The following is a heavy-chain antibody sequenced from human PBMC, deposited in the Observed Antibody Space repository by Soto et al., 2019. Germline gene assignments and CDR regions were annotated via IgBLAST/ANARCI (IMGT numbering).Heavy chain of an antibody. D-gene: IGHD3-9*01. Sequence: SQQISYKRPVENFCSSRICPYRQMPGKGLEWMGIIYPGDSETRYSPSFQGQVTISADRSITTAYLQWSSLKASDTAVYYCSRDDSDWFFNWGRGTLVTVSS. CDR1: VENFCSSR. V-gene: IGHV5-51*01. J-gene: IGHJ4*02. CDR2: IYPGDSET. CDR3: SRDDSDWFFN.